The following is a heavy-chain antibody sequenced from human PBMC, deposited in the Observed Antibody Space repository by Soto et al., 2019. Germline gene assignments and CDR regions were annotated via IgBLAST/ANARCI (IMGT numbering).Heavy chain of an antibody. Sequence: GESLKISCAASGFTVSSNHISWVRQAPGKGLEWVSLIYSGGTTYYADSVKGRFTISRDNSKNTLYLQMNSLRVEDTAVYYCAGGYSRGLQWLVKYYFDYWVQGTLVTVSS. CDR1: GFTVSSNH. V-gene: IGHV3-66*01. CDR2: IYSGGTT. D-gene: IGHD6-19*01. CDR3: AGGYSRGLQWLVKYYFDY. J-gene: IGHJ4*02.